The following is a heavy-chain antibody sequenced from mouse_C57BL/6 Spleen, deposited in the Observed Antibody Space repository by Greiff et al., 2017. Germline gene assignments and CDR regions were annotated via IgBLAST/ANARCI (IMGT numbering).Heavy chain of an antibody. CDR1: GFTFSSYG. J-gene: IGHJ2*01. CDR2: ISSGGSYT. Sequence: EVKLMESGGDLVKPGGSLKLSCAASGFTFSSYGMSWVRQTPDKRLEWVATISSGGSYTYYPDSVKGRFTISRDNAKNTLYLQMSSRKSEDTAMYYCARQRDYYGSREDYFDYWGQGTTLTVSS. D-gene: IGHD1-1*01. V-gene: IGHV5-6*01. CDR3: ARQRDYYGSREDYFDY.